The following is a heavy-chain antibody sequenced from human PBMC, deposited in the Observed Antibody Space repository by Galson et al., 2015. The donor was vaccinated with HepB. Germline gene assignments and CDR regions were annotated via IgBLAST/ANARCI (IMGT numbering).Heavy chain of an antibody. CDR2: IWYDGSNK. J-gene: IGHJ4*02. CDR3: AKDPYLYSALAGTMAGFDY. Sequence: SLRLSCAASGFTFSRHGMNWVRQAPGKGLEWVATIWYDGSNKYYADSVKGRFTISRDNSKNTLYLQMNSLRAEDTALYYCAKDPYLYSALAGTMAGFDYWGQGTLVTVSS. CDR1: GFTFSRHG. D-gene: IGHD6-19*01. V-gene: IGHV3-30*02.